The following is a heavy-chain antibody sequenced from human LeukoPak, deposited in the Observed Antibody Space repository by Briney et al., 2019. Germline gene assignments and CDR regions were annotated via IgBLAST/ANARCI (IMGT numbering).Heavy chain of an antibody. CDR1: GYSFTSYW. D-gene: IGHD1-14*01. V-gene: IGHV5-10-1*01. Sequence: GESLKISCKGSGYSFTSYWISWVRQMPGKGLEWMGRIDPSDSCTNYSPSFQGHVTISADKSISTAYLQWSSLKASDTAMYYCARGDGDLGTSFDYWGQGTLVTVSS. CDR2: IDPSDSCT. CDR3: ARGDGDLGTSFDY. J-gene: IGHJ4*02.